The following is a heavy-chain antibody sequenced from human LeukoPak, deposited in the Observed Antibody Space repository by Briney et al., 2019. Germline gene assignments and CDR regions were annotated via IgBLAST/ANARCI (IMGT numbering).Heavy chain of an antibody. D-gene: IGHD3-22*01. CDR3: AKDRSGYYDSSGYYHY. Sequence: GGSLRLSCAASGFTFNNYAMIWVRQAPGKGLEWVSAITGSGDNTFYADSVKGRFTASRDNSKNTLYLQMNSLRAEDTAVYYCAKDRSGYYDSSGYYHYWGQGTLVTVSS. CDR1: GFTFNNYA. J-gene: IGHJ4*02. V-gene: IGHV3-23*01. CDR2: ITGSGDNT.